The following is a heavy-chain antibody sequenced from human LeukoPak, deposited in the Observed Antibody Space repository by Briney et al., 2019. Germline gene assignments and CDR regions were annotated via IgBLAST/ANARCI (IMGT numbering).Heavy chain of an antibody. CDR3: ARSGVLRYFDWLLSYYFDY. J-gene: IGHJ4*02. D-gene: IGHD3-9*01. Sequence: ASVKVSCKASGYTFTGYYMHWVRQAPGQGLEWVGWINPNSGGTNYAQKFQGRVTMTRDTSISTAYMELSRLRSDDTAVYYCARSGVLRYFDWLLSYYFDYWGQGTLVTVSS. CDR1: GYTFTGYY. V-gene: IGHV1-2*02. CDR2: INPNSGGT.